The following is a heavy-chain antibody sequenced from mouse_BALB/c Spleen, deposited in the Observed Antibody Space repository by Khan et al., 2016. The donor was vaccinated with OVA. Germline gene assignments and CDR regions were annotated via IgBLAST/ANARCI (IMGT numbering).Heavy chain of an antibody. CDR1: GYSFTGYY. J-gene: IGHJ4*01. V-gene: IGHV1S34*01. Sequence: LVKTGASVKISCKTSGYSFTGYYMHWVKQSHGKSLEWIGYISCYNGATTYNQTFKGKATFTVDTSSSTAYMQFNSLTSEDSAVYYCARSHLLGLYAMDYWVQGTSVTVSS. CDR3: ARSHLLGLYAMDY. D-gene: IGHD2-2*01. CDR2: ISCYNGAT.